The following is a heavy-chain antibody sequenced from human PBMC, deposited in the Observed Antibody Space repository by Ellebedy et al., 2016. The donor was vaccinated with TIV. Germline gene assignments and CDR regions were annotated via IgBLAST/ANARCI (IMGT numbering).Heavy chain of an antibody. CDR3: ARDQGDYYYGMDV. V-gene: IGHV3-7*04. CDR1: GFTFSSYW. Sequence: GEPLKISCAAPGFTFSSYWMSWVRQAPGKGLEWVANIKQDGSEQYYVDSVKGRFTISRDNAKNSLYLQMNSLRAEDTAVYYCARDQGDYYYGMDVWGQGTTVTVSS. CDR2: IKQDGSEQ. D-gene: IGHD1-26*01. J-gene: IGHJ6*02.